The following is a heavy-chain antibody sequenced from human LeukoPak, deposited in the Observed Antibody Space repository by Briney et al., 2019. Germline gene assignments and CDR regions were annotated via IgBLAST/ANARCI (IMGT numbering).Heavy chain of an antibody. CDR1: GFTFSSYG. CDR2: IRYDGSNK. CDR3: AKDVLRYFDWSLYYFDY. V-gene: IGHV3-30*02. Sequence: GGSLRLSCAASGFTFSSYGMHWVRQAPGKGLEWVAFIRYDGSNKYYADSVKGRFTISRDNSKNTLYLQMNSLRAEDTAVYYCAKDVLRYFDWSLYYFDYWGQGTLVTVSS. J-gene: IGHJ4*02. D-gene: IGHD3-9*01.